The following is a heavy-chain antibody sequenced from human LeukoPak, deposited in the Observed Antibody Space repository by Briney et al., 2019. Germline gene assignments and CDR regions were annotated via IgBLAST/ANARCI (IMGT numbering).Heavy chain of an antibody. CDR1: GYSFTSYW. D-gene: IGHD2-2*02. J-gene: IGHJ4*02. V-gene: IGHV5-51*01. CDR2: IYPGDSDT. CDR3: ARLYCSSASCYTGSSYYFDY. Sequence: ESLKISCKGSGYSFTSYWIGWVRQMPGKGLEWMGIIYPGDSDTRYSPSFQGQVTISADTSISTAYLQWNTLKASDSATHYCARLYCSSASCYTGSSYYFDYWGQGALVTVSS.